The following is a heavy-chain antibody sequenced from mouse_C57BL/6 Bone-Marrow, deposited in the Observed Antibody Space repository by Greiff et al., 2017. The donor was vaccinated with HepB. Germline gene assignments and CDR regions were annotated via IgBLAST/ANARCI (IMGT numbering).Heavy chain of an antibody. Sequence: EVHLVESGGGLVKPGGSLKLSCAASGFTFSSYAMSWVRQTPEKRLEWVATISDGGSYTYYPDNVKGRFTISRDNAKNNLYLQMSHLKSEDTAMYYCARNWAGFAYWGQGTLVTVSA. D-gene: IGHD4-1*01. CDR2: ISDGGSYT. CDR1: GFTFSSYA. J-gene: IGHJ3*01. CDR3: ARNWAGFAY. V-gene: IGHV5-4*01.